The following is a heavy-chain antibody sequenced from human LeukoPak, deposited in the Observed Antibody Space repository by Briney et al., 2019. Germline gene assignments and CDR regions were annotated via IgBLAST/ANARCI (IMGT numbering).Heavy chain of an antibody. V-gene: IGHV3-43*02. D-gene: IGHD3-22*01. Sequence: GGSLRLSCAASGFTFDDYAMHWVPQAPGKGLEWVSVISGDGGSTFYADSVKGRFTISRDNSKNSLYLQMNSLRTEDNALYYCARELYYYDSGAYYTGDYWGQGTLVTVSS. CDR1: GFTFDDYA. CDR2: ISGDGGST. CDR3: ARELYYYDSGAYYTGDY. J-gene: IGHJ4*02.